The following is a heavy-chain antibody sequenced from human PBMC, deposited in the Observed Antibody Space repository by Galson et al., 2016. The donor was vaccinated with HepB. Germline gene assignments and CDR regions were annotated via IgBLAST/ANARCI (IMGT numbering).Heavy chain of an antibody. V-gene: IGHV3-30*03. J-gene: IGHJ4*02. D-gene: IGHD2-15*01. CDR2: ISYDGSDK. CDR1: GFTFSNYG. Sequence: SLRLSCAASGFTFSNYGMHWVRQAPGKELGWVAIISYDGSDKYYPESVRGRFTISRDNSKNTLYLQMNSLRAEDTAVYYCARDLPLLGWGQGTLVTASS. CDR3: ARDLPLLG.